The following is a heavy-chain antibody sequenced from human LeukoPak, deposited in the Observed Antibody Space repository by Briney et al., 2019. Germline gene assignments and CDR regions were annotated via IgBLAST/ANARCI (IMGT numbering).Heavy chain of an antibody. J-gene: IGHJ4*02. D-gene: IGHD3-22*01. CDR2: INPNSGGT. CDR3: ATTRRVVVREFDY. V-gene: IGHV1-2*06. CDR1: GYTFTGYY. Sequence: ASVKVSCKASGYTFTGYYMHCVRQAPGQGLEWMGRINPNSGGTNYVQKFQGRVTMTRDTSISTAYMELSRLRSDDTAVYYCATTRRVVVREFDYWGQGTLVTVSS.